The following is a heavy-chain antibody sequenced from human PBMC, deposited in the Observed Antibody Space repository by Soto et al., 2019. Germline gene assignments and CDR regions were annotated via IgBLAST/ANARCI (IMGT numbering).Heavy chain of an antibody. J-gene: IGHJ4*02. CDR2: INPNSGGT. Sequence: ASVKVSCKASGYTFTGYYMHWVRQAPGQGLEWMGWINPNSGGTNYAQKFQGWVTMTRDTSISTAYMELSRLRSDDTAVYYCARVWSSGWEQLDYWGQGTLVTVSS. CDR3: ARVWSSGWEQLDY. V-gene: IGHV1-2*04. D-gene: IGHD6-19*01. CDR1: GYTFTGYY.